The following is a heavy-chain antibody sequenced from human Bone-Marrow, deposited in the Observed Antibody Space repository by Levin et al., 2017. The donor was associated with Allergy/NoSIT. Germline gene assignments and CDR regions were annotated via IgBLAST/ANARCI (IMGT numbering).Heavy chain of an antibody. D-gene: IGHD6-6*01. CDR2: ISSSDYK. V-gene: IGHV3-21*01. CDR1: GFPFSTSS. Sequence: GESLKISCAVSGFPFSTSSMTWVRQAPGKGLEWVSSISSSDYKYYADSLKGRFTISRDDAKNSLYLQMNSLRAEDTAVYYCARDSSSAVDYWGQGTLVTVSS. J-gene: IGHJ4*02. CDR3: ARDSSSAVDY.